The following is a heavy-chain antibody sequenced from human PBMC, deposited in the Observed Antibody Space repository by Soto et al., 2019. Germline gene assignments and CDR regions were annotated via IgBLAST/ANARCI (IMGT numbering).Heavy chain of an antibody. CDR3: ARLRYCSGGNCYGDY. CDR2: IYPSDSDT. J-gene: IGHJ4*02. CDR1: GYNFAGYW. D-gene: IGHD2-15*01. V-gene: IGHV5-51*01. Sequence: GESLKISCKGSGYNFAGYWIAWVRQMPGKGLELMGIIYPSDSDTRYRPSFQGQATISADKSISTAYLQWSSLKASDTATYYCARLRYCSGGNCYGDYWGQGTLVTVSS.